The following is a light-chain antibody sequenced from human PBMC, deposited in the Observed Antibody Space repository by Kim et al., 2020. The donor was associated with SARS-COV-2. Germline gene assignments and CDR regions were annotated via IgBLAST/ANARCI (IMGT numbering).Light chain of an antibody. CDR1: KSARSGY. J-gene: IGKJ5*01. V-gene: IGKV3-20*01. CDR2: DAS. CDR3: QQYTGSPIT. Sequence: SPGERAPRSCSAGKSARSGYLAWYQQKPGQAPRLLIYDASSRATGIPDRFSGSGSGTDFTLTISRLEPEDFAVYYCQQYTGSPITFGQGTRLEIK.